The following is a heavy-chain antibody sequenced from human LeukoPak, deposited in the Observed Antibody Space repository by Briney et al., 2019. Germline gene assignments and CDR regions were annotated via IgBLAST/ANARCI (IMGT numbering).Heavy chain of an antibody. J-gene: IGHJ5*02. CDR2: IYYSGST. D-gene: IGHD3-9*01. CDR1: GGSISSSSYY. CDR3: ARTYFDWLAQWFDP. V-gene: IGHV4-39*07. Sequence: SETLSLTCTVSGGSISSSSYYWGWIRQPPGKGLEWIGSIYYSGSTYYNPPLKSRVTISVDTSKNQFSLKLSSVTAADTAVYYCARTYFDWLAQWFDPWGQGTLVTVSS.